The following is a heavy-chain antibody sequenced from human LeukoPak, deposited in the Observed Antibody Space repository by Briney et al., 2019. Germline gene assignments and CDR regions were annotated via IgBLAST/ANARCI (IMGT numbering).Heavy chain of an antibody. CDR1: GGTFSSYA. J-gene: IGHJ6*03. CDR2: IIPIFGTA. D-gene: IGHD3-3*01. V-gene: IGHV1-69*05. Sequence: SVKVPCKASGGTFSSYAISWVRQAPGQGLEWMGRIIPIFGTANYAQKFQGRVTITTDESTSTAYMELSSLRSEDTAVYYCARGPYYDFWSGHNYMDVWGKGTTVTVSS. CDR3: ARGPYYDFWSGHNYMDV.